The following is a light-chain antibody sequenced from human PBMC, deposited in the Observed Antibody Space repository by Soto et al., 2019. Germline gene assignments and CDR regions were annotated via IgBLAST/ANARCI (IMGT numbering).Light chain of an antibody. V-gene: IGLV2-8*01. Sequence: QSALTQPASVSGAPGQLITISCTGTSRGYNFVSWYQQHPGKAPKLMIYEVSKRPSGVPDRFSGSKSGNTASLTVSGLQAEDEADYYCSSYAGSNNFVVFGGGTKLTVL. CDR1: SRGYNF. CDR2: EVS. J-gene: IGLJ2*01. CDR3: SSYAGSNNFVV.